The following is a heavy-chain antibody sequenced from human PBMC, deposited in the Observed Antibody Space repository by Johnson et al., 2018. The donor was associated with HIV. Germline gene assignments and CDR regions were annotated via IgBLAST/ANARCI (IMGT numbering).Heavy chain of an antibody. Sequence: VQLLESGGGFVQPGGSLRLSCAASGFTFSSYAMHWVRQAPGKGLEWVAVISGDGSNKYYADSVKGRFTISRDNSKNTLYLQMNSLRAEDTAVYYCAKGGANDAFDIWGQGTMVTVSS. J-gene: IGHJ3*02. CDR2: ISGDGSNK. V-gene: IGHV3-30-3*02. D-gene: IGHD3-16*01. CDR1: GFTFSSYA. CDR3: AKGGANDAFDI.